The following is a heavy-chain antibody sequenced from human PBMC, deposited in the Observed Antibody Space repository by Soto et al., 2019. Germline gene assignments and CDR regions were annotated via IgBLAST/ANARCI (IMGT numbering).Heavy chain of an antibody. D-gene: IGHD4-17*01. CDR3: ARWDYGYYARFDY. J-gene: IGHJ4*02. CDR1: GYTFTIRD. V-gene: IGHV1-8*01. CDR2: MNPNSGNT. Sequence: AASVKVSCKASGYTFTIRDISWVRQATGQGLEWMGWMNPNSGNTGYAQKFQGRVTMTRNTSISTAYMELSSLRSEDTAVYYCARWDYGYYARFDYWGQGTLVTVSS.